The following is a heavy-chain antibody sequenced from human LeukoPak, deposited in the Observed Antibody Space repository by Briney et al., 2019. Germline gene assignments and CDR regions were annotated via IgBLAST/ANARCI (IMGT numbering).Heavy chain of an antibody. CDR3: APTWRLPRSGHAFDI. D-gene: IGHD3-3*01. V-gene: IGHV1-69-2*01. CDR2: VDPEDGET. J-gene: IGHJ3*02. Sequence: ASVKISCKVSGYTFTDYYMHWVPQAPGKGLEWMGLVDPEDGETIYAEKFQGRVTITADTSTDTAYMELSSLRSEDTAMYYCAPTWRLPRSGHAFDIWGQGTMVTVSS. CDR1: GYTFTDYY.